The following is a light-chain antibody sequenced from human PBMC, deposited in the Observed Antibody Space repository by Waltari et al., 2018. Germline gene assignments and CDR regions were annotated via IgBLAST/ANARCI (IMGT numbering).Light chain of an antibody. CDR3: QQYNRFSP. CDR1: EAINKW. J-gene: IGKJ1*01. V-gene: IGKV1-5*01. Sequence: DTQLSQFPSTLAASVGDRVTITCRAREAINKWLAWSQQKPGKAPKVLIYDASTLQSGVPSRFSGSGSGIEFTLTIDSLQPDDFATYYCQQYNRFSPFGQGTNVEVK. CDR2: DAS.